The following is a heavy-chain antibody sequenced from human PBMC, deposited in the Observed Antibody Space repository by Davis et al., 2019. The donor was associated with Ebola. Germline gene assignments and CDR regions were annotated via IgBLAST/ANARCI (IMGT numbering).Heavy chain of an antibody. J-gene: IGHJ3*01. V-gene: IGHV1-46*01. CDR2: INPITGGT. D-gene: IGHD3-22*01. Sequence: SVTVSCKASGYRSTSYYMHWVRQAPGQGLEWMGIINPITGGTSYAQNFQVRVNMTRDTSTSTVYMELSSLRSEDTAVYYCAREGGRYYDSSGYVFDVWGQGTMVKVSS. CDR3: AREGGRYYDSSGYVFDV. CDR1: GYRSTSYY.